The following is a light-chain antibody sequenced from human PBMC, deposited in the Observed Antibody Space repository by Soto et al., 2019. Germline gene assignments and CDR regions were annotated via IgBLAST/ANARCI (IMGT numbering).Light chain of an antibody. CDR1: SSDVGNYNY. V-gene: IGLV2-14*01. Sequence: QSVLTQPASVSGSPGQSITISCTGTSSDVGNYNYVSWYQQHPGKAPKLMIYDVSSPPSGVSSRFSGSKSGNTASLPISGLQAEDEADYYCSSSTSSSTLVVFGGGTKLTVL. J-gene: IGLJ2*01. CDR2: DVS. CDR3: SSSTSSSTLVV.